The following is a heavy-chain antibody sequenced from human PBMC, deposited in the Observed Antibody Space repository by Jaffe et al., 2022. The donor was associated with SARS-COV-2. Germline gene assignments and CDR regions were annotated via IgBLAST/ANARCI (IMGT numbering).Heavy chain of an antibody. Sequence: EVQLVESGGGLVQPGESLRLSCVASGFTFRTYWMQWARQAPGKGLEWVANINDDGSGKYYVDSVKGRLTISRDNTKNSLYLQMNSLRDEDTAVYYCVRGGGEFWGQGTQVTVSS. CDR3: VRGGGEF. V-gene: IGHV3-7*01. J-gene: IGHJ4*02. CDR1: GFTFRTYW. CDR2: INDDGSGK. D-gene: IGHD2-21*01.